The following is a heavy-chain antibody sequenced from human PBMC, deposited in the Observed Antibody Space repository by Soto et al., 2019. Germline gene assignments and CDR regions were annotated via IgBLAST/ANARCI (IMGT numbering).Heavy chain of an antibody. CDR2: ISAYNGNT. J-gene: IGHJ6*02. CDR1: GYTFTSYG. Sequence: QVQLVQSGAEVKKPGASVKVSCKASGYTFTSYGISWVRQAPGQGLEWMGWISAYNGNTNYAQKLQGRGTRTTDTSTSKAYMELRSLRSDDTAVYYCARSGIVVVVAATSADYHYGMDVWGQGTTVTVSS. V-gene: IGHV1-18*04. CDR3: ARSGIVVVVAATSADYHYGMDV. D-gene: IGHD2-15*01.